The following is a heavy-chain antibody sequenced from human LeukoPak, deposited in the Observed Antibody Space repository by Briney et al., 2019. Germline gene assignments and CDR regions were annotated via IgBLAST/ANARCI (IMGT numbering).Heavy chain of an antibody. D-gene: IGHD6-13*01. CDR2: IYYSGST. CDR3: ARHSKQQLVPVGGLDY. V-gene: IGHV4-59*08. J-gene: IGHJ4*02. CDR1: GGSISSYY. Sequence: PSETLSLTCTVSGGSISSYYWSWIRQPPGKGLEWIGYIYYSGSTNYNPSLKSRVTISVDTSKNQFSLKLSSVTAADTAVYYCARHSKQQLVPVGGLDYWGQGTLVTVSS.